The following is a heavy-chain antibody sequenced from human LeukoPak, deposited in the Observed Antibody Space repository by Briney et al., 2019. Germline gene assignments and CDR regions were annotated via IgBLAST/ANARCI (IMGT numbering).Heavy chain of an antibody. Sequence: PGGSLRLSCAASGFTFSNAWMSWVRQAPGKGLEWIGSIYYSGSTYYNPSLKSRVTISVDTSKNQFSLKLSSVTAADTAVYYCASVPSTIFGVVTTRYYYYMDVWGKGTTVTVSS. D-gene: IGHD3-3*01. J-gene: IGHJ6*03. V-gene: IGHV4-38-2*01. CDR1: GFTFSNAW. CDR3: ASVPSTIFGVVTTRYYYYMDV. CDR2: IYYSGST.